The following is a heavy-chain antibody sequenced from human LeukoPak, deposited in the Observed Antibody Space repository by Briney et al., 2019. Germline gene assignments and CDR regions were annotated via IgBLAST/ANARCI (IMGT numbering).Heavy chain of an antibody. CDR2: IKQDGSEK. CDR3: WRPVSLGESSCYRVFDI. J-gene: IGHJ3*02. D-gene: IGHD3-22*01. Sequence: PGGSLRLSCAASGFSISDFWMTWVRQAPGKGPEWVANIKQDGSEKYSLDSVKGRFTVSRDNAKNSLYLQMNSLRAEATAVYYCWRPVSLGESSCYRVFDIWGQGTMVSVSS. V-gene: IGHV3-7*01. CDR1: GFSISDFW.